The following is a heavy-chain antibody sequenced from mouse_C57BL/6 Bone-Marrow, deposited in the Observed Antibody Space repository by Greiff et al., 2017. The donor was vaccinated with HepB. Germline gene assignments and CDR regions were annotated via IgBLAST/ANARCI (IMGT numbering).Heavy chain of an antibody. Sequence: DVMLVESGGGLVQSGRSLRLSCATSGFTFSDFYMEWVRQAPGKGLEWIAASRNKANDYTTEYSASVKGRFIVSRDTSQSILYLQMNALRAEDTAIYYCARDGGYGSSPYWYFDVWGTGTTVTVSS. CDR1: GFTFSDFY. V-gene: IGHV7-1*01. CDR2: SRNKANDYTT. J-gene: IGHJ1*03. D-gene: IGHD1-1*01. CDR3: ARDGGYGSSPYWYFDV.